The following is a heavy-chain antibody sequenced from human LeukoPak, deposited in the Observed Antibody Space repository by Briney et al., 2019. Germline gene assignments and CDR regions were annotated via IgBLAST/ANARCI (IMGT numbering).Heavy chain of an antibody. D-gene: IGHD3-3*01. CDR1: GYTFTSYG. CDR3: AKDREFSEYDFWSGYNAFDM. Sequence: GASVKVSCEASGYTFTSYGISWVRQAPGQGLEWMGWISAYNGNTNYAQKLQGRVTMTTDTSTSTAYMELRSLRSDDTAVYYCAKDREFSEYDFWSGYNAFDMWGQGTMVTVSA. J-gene: IGHJ3*02. V-gene: IGHV1-18*01. CDR2: ISAYNGNT.